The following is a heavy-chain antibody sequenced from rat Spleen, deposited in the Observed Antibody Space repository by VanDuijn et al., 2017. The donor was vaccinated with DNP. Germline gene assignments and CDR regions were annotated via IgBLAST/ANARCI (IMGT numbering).Heavy chain of an antibody. Sequence: EVQLVESGGGLVQPGRSLKLSCAASGFTFSNYDMAWVRQAPTKGLEWVASISPSGGSTYYRDSVKGRFTISRDNAKSTLYLQMNSLRSEDTATYYCTRGPPSYYGYRGFDYWGQGVMVTVSS. V-gene: IGHV5-27*01. D-gene: IGHD1-7*01. CDR2: ISPSGGST. CDR3: TRGPPSYYGYRGFDY. CDR1: GFTFSNYD. J-gene: IGHJ2*01.